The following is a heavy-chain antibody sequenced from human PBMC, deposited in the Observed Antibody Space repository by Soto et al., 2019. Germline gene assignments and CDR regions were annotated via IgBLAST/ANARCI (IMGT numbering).Heavy chain of an antibody. CDR1: GGTFSSYA. J-gene: IGHJ3*02. Sequence: QVQLVQSGAEVKKPGSSVKVSCKASGGTFSSYAISWVRQAPGQGLEWMGGIIPIFGTANYAQKFQGRVTITADDSTRTVYMELSSLRSEDTAVYYCARVLPPAYYYDSSGYYYAFDIWGQGTMVTVSS. CDR2: IIPIFGTA. V-gene: IGHV1-69*01. D-gene: IGHD3-22*01. CDR3: ARVLPPAYYYDSSGYYYAFDI.